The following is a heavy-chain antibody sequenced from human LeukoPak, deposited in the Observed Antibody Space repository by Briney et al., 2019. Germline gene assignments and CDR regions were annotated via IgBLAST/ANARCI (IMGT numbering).Heavy chain of an antibody. V-gene: IGHV4-59*01. Sequence: PSETLSLTCTVSGGSISSYYWSWIRQPPGKGLEWIGYIYYSGSTKYNPSLKSRVTISVDTSKNQFSLKLSSVTAADTAVYYCAREKKDTAMAFDYWGQGTLVTVSS. CDR2: IYYSGST. CDR1: GGSISSYY. J-gene: IGHJ4*02. D-gene: IGHD5-18*01. CDR3: AREKKDTAMAFDY.